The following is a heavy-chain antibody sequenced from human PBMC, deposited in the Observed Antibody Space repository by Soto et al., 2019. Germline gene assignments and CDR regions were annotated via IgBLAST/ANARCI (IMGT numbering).Heavy chain of an antibody. Sequence: GGSLRLSCAASGFTFSSYGMHWVRQAPGKGLEWVAVISYDGSNKYYADSVKGRFTISRDNSKNTLYLQMNSLRAEDTAVYYCAKDDYNSKGYYYMDVWGKGTTVTVSS. V-gene: IGHV3-30*18. D-gene: IGHD4-4*01. CDR1: GFTFSSYG. J-gene: IGHJ6*03. CDR3: AKDDYNSKGYYYMDV. CDR2: ISYDGSNK.